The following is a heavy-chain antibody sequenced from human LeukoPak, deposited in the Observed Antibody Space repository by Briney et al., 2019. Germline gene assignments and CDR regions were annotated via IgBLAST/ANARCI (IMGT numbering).Heavy chain of an antibody. J-gene: IGHJ6*03. D-gene: IGHD6-6*01. Sequence: GASVKVSCKASGYTFTSYDINWVRQATGQGLEWMGWMNPNSGNTGYAQKFQGRVTITRNTSISKAYMELSSLRSEDPAVDYCARGLSSQAYFYYHYFIDVWGQGTTVTVSS. CDR1: GYTFTSYD. V-gene: IGHV1-8*03. CDR3: ARGLSSQAYFYYHYFIDV. CDR2: MNPNSGNT.